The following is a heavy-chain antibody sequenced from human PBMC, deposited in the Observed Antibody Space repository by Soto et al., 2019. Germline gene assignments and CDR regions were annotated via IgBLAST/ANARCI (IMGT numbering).Heavy chain of an antibody. CDR1: EFTFRNYA. Sequence: GGSLRLSCEASEFTFRNYAMSWVRQAPGKGLEWVSSISGSGDSTYYADSVKGRFTISRDNSKNTLYLQMSSLRAEDTAVYYCVKDPRYGILTGYLDVWGQGTTVTVSS. D-gene: IGHD3-9*01. V-gene: IGHV3-23*01. J-gene: IGHJ6*02. CDR3: VKDPRYGILTGYLDV. CDR2: ISGSGDST.